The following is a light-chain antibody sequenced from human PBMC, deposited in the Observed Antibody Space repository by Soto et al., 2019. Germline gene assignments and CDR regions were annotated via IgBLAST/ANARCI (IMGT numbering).Light chain of an antibody. CDR1: QSIIGN. Sequence: EIVLTQSPGTLSLSPGERATLTCRASQSIIGNQLAWYRQKPGQPPRHLIYNAPHRATGIPDRFSGSGSGTEFPLTISSLQSADFAVYYCQQYNNWPPITFGQGTRLEIK. CDR3: QQYNNWPPIT. V-gene: IGKV3D-15*01. CDR2: NAP. J-gene: IGKJ5*01.